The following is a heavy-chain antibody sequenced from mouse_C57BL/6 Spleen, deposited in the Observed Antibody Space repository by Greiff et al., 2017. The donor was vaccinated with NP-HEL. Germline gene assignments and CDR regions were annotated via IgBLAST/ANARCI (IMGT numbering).Heavy chain of an antibody. V-gene: IGHV5-9-1*02. D-gene: IGHD2-4*01. Sequence: EVHLVESGEGLVKPGGSLKLSCAASGFTFSSYAMSWVRQTPEKRLEWVAYISSGGDYIYYADTVKGRFTISRDNARNTLYLQMSSLKSEDTAMYYCTRVGYDYGYAMDYWGQGTSVTVSS. J-gene: IGHJ4*01. CDR3: TRVGYDYGYAMDY. CDR1: GFTFSSYA. CDR2: ISSGGDYI.